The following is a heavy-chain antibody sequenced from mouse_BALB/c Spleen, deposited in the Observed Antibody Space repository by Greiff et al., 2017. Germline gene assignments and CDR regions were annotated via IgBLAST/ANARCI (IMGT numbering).Heavy chain of an antibody. J-gene: IGHJ4*01. D-gene: IGHD2-14*01. CDR2: ISYDGSN. V-gene: IGHV3-6*02. Sequence: EVQRVESGPGLVKPSQSLSLTCSVTGYSITSGYYWNWIRQFPGNKLEWMGYISYDGSNNYNPSLKNRISITRDTSKNQFFLKLNSVTTEDTATYYCARSYRYDAMDYWGQGTSVTVSS. CDR1: GYSITSGYY. CDR3: ARSYRYDAMDY.